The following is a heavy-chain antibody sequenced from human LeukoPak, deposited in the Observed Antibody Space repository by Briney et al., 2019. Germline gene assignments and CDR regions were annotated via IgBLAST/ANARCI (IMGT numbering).Heavy chain of an antibody. CDR3: AREVGRGFDY. V-gene: IGHV1-46*01. CDR1: GYTFTSNY. J-gene: IGHJ4*02. D-gene: IGHD1-26*01. CDR2: ISPSGGST. Sequence: ASVKVSCKAFGYTFTSNYMHWVRQAPGQGPEWMGVISPSGGSTTYAQKFQGRVTMTTDTSTSTAYMEVRSLRSDDTAVYYCAREVGRGFDYWGQGTLVTVSS.